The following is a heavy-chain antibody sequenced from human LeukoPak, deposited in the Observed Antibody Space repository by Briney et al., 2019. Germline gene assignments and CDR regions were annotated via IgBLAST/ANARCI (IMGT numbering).Heavy chain of an antibody. CDR3: AREYSGSTGFDY. CDR2: MYTSGST. CDR1: GGSISSYH. D-gene: IGHD6-6*01. Sequence: SETLSLTCSVSGGSISSYHWSWIRQPAMKGLEWIGRMYTSGSTNYNPSLKSRVTMSVDTSKNQFSLKLSSVTAADTAVYYCAREYSGSTGFDYWGQGTLVTVSS. V-gene: IGHV4-4*07. J-gene: IGHJ4*02.